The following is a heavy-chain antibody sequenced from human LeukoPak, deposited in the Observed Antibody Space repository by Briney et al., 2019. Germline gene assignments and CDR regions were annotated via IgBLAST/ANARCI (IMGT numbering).Heavy chain of an antibody. CDR1: GFTFSTXA. CDR3: AKVTPYSYDSSFDY. V-gene: IGHV3-23*01. D-gene: IGHD3-22*01. J-gene: IGHJ4*02. CDR2: ITGRSNTT. Sequence: PXGSXXLSCTASGFTFSTXAMNWVRXAPGKGLEWVSGITGRSNTTYYADSVKGRFTISRDNSRNTLYLQMNSLRAEDTAVYYCAKVTPYSYDSSFDYWGQGTLVTVAS.